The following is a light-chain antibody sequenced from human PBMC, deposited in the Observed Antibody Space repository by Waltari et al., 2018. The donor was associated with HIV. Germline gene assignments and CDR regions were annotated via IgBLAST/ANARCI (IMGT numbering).Light chain of an antibody. CDR1: SPNIGEGYD. CDR3: QSYDSSLSGSV. CDR2: GNS. V-gene: IGLV1-40*01. J-gene: IGLJ2*01. Sequence: QSVLTQPPSVSGAPGQRVTISCTGSSPNIGEGYDVPWYQQLPGTAPKLLIYGNSNRPSGVPDRFSGSKSGTSASLAITGLQAEDEADYYCQSYDSSLSGSVFGGGTKLTVL.